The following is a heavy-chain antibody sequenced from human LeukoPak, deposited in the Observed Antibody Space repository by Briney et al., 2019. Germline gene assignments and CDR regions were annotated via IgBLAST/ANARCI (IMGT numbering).Heavy chain of an antibody. D-gene: IGHD5-12*01. V-gene: IGHV4-34*01. J-gene: IGHJ4*02. CDR2: INHSGST. CDR1: GGSFSGYY. Sequence: SETPSLTCAVYGGSFSGYYWSWIRQPPGKGLEWIGEINHSGSTNYNPSLKSRVTISVDTSKNQFSLKLSSVTAADTAVYYCARGKWLRSSFDYWGQGALVTVSS. CDR3: ARGKWLRSSFDY.